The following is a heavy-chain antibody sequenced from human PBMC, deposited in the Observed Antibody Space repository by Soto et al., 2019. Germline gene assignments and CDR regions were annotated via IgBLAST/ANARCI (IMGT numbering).Heavy chain of an antibody. CDR2: IIPIFGTA. CDR3: ARLHSHGTYGMDV. V-gene: IGHV1-69*13. CDR1: GGSFTYT. Sequence: SVKVSCKASGGSFTYTLSCVRQSPGQGLEWMGGIIPIFGTANYAQKFQGRVTITADESTKTAYMELSTLRSEDTAVYYCARLHSHGTYGMDVWGQGTTVTVSS. J-gene: IGHJ6*02. D-gene: IGHD5-18*01.